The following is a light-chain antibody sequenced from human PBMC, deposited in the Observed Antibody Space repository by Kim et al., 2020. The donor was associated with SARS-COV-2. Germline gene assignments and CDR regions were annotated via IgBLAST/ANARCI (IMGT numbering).Light chain of an antibody. CDR2: GKN. V-gene: IGLV3-19*01. CDR1: SLRTYY. Sequence: SSELTQDPAVSVALGQTVRITCQGDSLRTYYATWYQQKPAQAPILLIYGKNNRPSGIPDRFSGSTSGNTASLTITGTQAGDEADYYCNSRDSNNDVVFGG. J-gene: IGLJ2*01. CDR3: NSRDSNNDVV.